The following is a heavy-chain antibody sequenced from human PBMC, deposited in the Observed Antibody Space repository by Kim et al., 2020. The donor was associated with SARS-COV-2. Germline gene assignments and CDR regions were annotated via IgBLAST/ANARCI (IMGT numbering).Heavy chain of an antibody. CDR1: GFSFSNFP. CDR2: ISERSDRI. CDR3: AKWLTTGHQYFDD. Sequence: GGSLRLSCVASGFSFSNFPMSWVRQAAGKGLEWVAEISERSDRIYYADFVQGRFRSSRDNSKNTVYLQMDRLRPEDTAVYYCAKWLTTGHQYFDDWGQGTLVTVSS. V-gene: IGHV3-23*01. D-gene: IGHD6-19*01. J-gene: IGHJ4*02.